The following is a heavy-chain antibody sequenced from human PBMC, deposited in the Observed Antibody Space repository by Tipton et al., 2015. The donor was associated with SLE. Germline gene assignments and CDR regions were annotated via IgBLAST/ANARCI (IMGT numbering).Heavy chain of an antibody. CDR3: ARGLSYYSDSSGYYQFDL. D-gene: IGHD3-22*01. CDR1: GYPFIGYY. Sequence: QSGAEVKKPGASVKVSCKASGYPFIGYYMHWVRQTPGQGLEWMGWINPNSGDTHYAQKFQGRVTMTRDTSISTAFMELRRLKSDDTAEYYCARGLSYYSDSSGYYQFDLWGQGSLVTVSS. V-gene: IGHV1-2*02. J-gene: IGHJ4*02. CDR2: INPNSGDT.